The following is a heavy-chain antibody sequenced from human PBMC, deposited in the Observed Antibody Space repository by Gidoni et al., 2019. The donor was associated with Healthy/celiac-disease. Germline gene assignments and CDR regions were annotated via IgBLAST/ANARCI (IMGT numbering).Heavy chain of an antibody. CDR1: GFTFSSYS. Sequence: QVQLVESGGGVVQPGRSLRLSCAASGFTFSSYSMHWVRQAPGKGLEWVSVILYDGRNKYYADSVKGRFTISRDNSKNTLYLQMNSLRSEDTAVYYCARDIFSGYCGGDCYPWGQGTLVTVSS. CDR2: ILYDGRNK. J-gene: IGHJ5*02. V-gene: IGHV3-30*04. CDR3: ARDIFSGYCGGDCYP. D-gene: IGHD2-21*01.